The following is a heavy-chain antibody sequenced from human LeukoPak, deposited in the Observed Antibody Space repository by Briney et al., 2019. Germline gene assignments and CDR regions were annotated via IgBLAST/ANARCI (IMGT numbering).Heavy chain of an antibody. V-gene: IGHV4-59*01. D-gene: IGHD5-18*01. CDR3: ARDQAHSYGRYFDP. Sequence: SETLSLTCSVSGDALSTYYWNWIRQIPGKGLEWIGYISYGTTDYNPSLKSRVTISFDTYRNEFSLKLTSVTAADTAVYFCARDQAHSYGRYFDPWSQGTLVTVSS. J-gene: IGHJ4*02. CDR2: ISYGTT. CDR1: GDALSTYY.